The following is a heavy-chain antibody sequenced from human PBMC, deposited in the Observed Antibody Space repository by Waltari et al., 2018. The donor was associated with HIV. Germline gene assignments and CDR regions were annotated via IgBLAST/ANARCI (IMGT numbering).Heavy chain of an antibody. CDR2: ISTYNANT. Sequence: VHLVQSGAEMKKPGASVKVSCKASGYTFIRYGISWVRQAPGHGLEWMGWISTYNANTNYARSLQGRVTMTTDTSTTTAYMELRSLTSDDTAVYYCARDGLRYSGTFYSDYWGQGTLVTVSS. D-gene: IGHD1-26*01. V-gene: IGHV1-18*01. CDR3: ARDGLRYSGTFYSDY. J-gene: IGHJ4*02. CDR1: GYTFIRYG.